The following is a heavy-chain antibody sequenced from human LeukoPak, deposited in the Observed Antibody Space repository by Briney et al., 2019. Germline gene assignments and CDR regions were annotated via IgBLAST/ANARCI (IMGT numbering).Heavy chain of an antibody. CDR3: GKFAHILVH. D-gene: IGHD2-21*01. CDR2: ISYDGSNK. Sequence: GGSLRLSCAASGFTLSSYGMHWVRQAPGKGLEWVAVISYDGSNKYYADSVKGRFTISRDNSKNTLYLQMKSLRAEDTAVYYFGKFAHILVHWGQGTLVTVSS. V-gene: IGHV3-30*18. CDR1: GFTLSSYG. J-gene: IGHJ4*02.